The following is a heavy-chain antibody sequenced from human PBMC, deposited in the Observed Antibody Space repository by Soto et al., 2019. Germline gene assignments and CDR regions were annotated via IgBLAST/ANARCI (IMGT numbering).Heavy chain of an antibody. CDR3: ARDVPLNYYDGTFSYYAMDV. CDR2: IIPFFKAT. D-gene: IGHD3-16*01. CDR1: GGTFSSHA. Sequence: SVKVSCKASGGTFSSHAISWVRQAPGQGLEWMGGIIPFFKATNYAQKFQGRVTITADDSTSTAYMDLYSLRSEDTAVYYCARDVPLNYYDGTFSYYAMDVWGQGTKVTGYS. J-gene: IGHJ6*02. V-gene: IGHV1-69*13.